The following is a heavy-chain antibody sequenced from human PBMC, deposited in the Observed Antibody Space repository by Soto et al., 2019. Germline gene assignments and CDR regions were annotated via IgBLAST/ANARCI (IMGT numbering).Heavy chain of an antibody. D-gene: IGHD3-3*01. CDR3: ASTQFLIIIARGTY. CDR2: ISHDDKIK. CDR1: GFTVSIHT. J-gene: IGHJ4*02. V-gene: IGHV3-30-3*02. Sequence: QPWWCLRIGCAACGFTVSIHTVHGVRQAPGKGLEWLSLISHDDKIKFYADSAKGRFTISRDNSKNTLYLQMNTRGPEDTALYYCASTQFLIIIARGTYWGKGALVPVSS.